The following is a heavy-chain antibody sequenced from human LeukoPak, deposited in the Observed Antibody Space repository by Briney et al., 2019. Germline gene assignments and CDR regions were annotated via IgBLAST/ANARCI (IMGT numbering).Heavy chain of an antibody. CDR1: GFTFRRYS. CDR2: ISSSSTYI. Sequence: PGGSLRLSCAASGFTFRRYSMIWVRPAPGRGLEWVSSISSSSTYIYYADSMKGRFTISRDNAKNSLYLQMNSLRAEDTAVYYCARDYANWGWGDWGQGTLVTVSS. V-gene: IGHV3-21*01. D-gene: IGHD7-27*01. CDR3: ARDYANWGWGD. J-gene: IGHJ4*02.